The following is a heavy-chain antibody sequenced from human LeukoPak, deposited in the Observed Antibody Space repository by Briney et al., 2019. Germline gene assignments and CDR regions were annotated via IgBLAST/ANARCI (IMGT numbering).Heavy chain of an antibody. V-gene: IGHV3-48*03. CDR2: ISSSGSTI. D-gene: IGHD3-10*01. CDR1: GFTFSSYE. J-gene: IGHJ3*02. CDR3: ARVVTMVRGVKGGAFDI. Sequence: GGSLRLSCAASGFTFSSYEMNWVRQAPGKGVEGVSYISSSGSTIYYADSVKGRFTISRDNAKNSLYLQMNSLRAEGTAVYYCARVVTMVRGVKGGAFDIWGQGTMVTVSS.